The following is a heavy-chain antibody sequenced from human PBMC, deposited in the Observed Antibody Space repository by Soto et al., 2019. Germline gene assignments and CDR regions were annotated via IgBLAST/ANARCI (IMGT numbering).Heavy chain of an antibody. D-gene: IGHD2-21*02. CDR2: INAGNGNT. V-gene: IGHV1-3*01. J-gene: IGHJ4*02. CDR3: ARSIVVVTALDY. CDR1: GFTFTYSA. Sequence: GASVKVSCKASGFTFTYSAMQWVRQAPGQRLEWMGWINAGNGNTKYSQKFQGRVTITRDTSASTAYMELSSLRSEDTAVYYCARSIVVVTALDYWGQGTLVTVSS.